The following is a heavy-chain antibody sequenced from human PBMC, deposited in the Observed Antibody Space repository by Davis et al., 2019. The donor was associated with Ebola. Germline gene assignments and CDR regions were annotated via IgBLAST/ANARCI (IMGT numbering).Heavy chain of an antibody. D-gene: IGHD3-22*01. CDR3: ARDLRYDSSGYDYYFYMDV. CDR2: IYYSGST. J-gene: IGHJ6*03. Sequence: LRLSCTVSGGSISRGGSYWTWIRQHPGKGLEWIGYIYYSGSTYYKPSLQSRVTISLDTSKSQFSLNLYSVTAADTAVYYCARDLRYDSSGYDYYFYMDVWGKGTTVTVSS. V-gene: IGHV4-31*03. CDR1: GGSISRGGSY.